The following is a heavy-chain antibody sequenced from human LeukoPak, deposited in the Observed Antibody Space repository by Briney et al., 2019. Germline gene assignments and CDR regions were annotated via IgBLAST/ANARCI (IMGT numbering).Heavy chain of an antibody. CDR2: IGSDTTT. J-gene: IGHJ4*02. CDR1: GFTFSNHV. CDR3: ARAQTREAGGRYPFDY. V-gene: IGHV3-23*01. Sequence: GGSLRLSCTASGFTFSNHVMGWVRQAPGKGLHWVLTIGSDTTTYYADSVKGRFTVSRDNSRNTLYLQMDSLRGDDTAVYYCARAQTREAGGRYPFDYWGQGTLVTVSS. D-gene: IGHD6-13*01.